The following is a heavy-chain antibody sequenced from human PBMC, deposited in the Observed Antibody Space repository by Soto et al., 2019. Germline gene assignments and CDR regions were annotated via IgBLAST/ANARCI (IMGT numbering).Heavy chain of an antibody. J-gene: IGHJ4*02. CDR1: GASISSSNW. Sequence: QVQLQESGPGLVKPSGTLSLTCAVSGASISSSNWWTWVRQPPGKGLEWIGEIYHSGSTNYNPSLRSRVTNSLDKSKNHFSLRLSSVTAADTAVYYCATSRGSGRLDNWGQGTLVTVSS. V-gene: IGHV4-4*02. D-gene: IGHD3-10*01. CDR2: IYHSGST. CDR3: ATSRGSGRLDN.